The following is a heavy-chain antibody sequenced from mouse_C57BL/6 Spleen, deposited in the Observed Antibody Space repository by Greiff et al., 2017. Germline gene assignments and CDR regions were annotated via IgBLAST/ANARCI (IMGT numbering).Heavy chain of an antibody. J-gene: IGHJ4*01. CDR2: IRNKANNHAT. Sequence: EVQVVESGGGLVQPGGSMKLSCAASGFTFSDAWMDWVRQSPEKGLEWVAEIRNKANNHATYYAESVKGRFTISRDDSKSIVYLQMNSLRAEDTGIYYCTRPYYYGSSYDAMDYWGQGTSVTVSS. CDR3: TRPYYYGSSYDAMDY. V-gene: IGHV6-6*01. CDR1: GFTFSDAW. D-gene: IGHD1-1*01.